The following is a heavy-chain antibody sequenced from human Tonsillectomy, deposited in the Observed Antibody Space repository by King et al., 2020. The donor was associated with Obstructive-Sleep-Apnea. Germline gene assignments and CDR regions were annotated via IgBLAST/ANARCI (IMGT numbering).Heavy chain of an antibody. D-gene: IGHD3-10*01. CDR2: ISAYNGNT. CDR3: ARDTYYYGSGSSSRVHDT. V-gene: IGHV1-18*01. Sequence: QLVQSGAEVKKPGASVKVSCKASGYTFTSYGISWVRQAPGQGLEWMGWISAYNGNTNYAQKLQGRVTMTTDTSTSTAYMELRSLRSDDTAVYYCARDTYYYGSGSSSRVHDTWGQGTLVTVSS. CDR1: GYTFTSYG. J-gene: IGHJ5*02.